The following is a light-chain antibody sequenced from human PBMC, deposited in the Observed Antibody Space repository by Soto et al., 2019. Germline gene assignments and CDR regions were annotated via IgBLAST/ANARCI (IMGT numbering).Light chain of an antibody. V-gene: IGKV3-20*01. J-gene: IGKJ1*01. CDR1: QSITGGH. Sequence: EIVLTQSPGTLSLSPGERATLSCRASQSITGGHLAWFQLRPGQAPRLLIYRASSRATDIPDRFSGSGSGTDFTLTISRLEPEDFAVYYCQQYFISPRTFGQGTKVEIK. CDR2: RAS. CDR3: QQYFISPRT.